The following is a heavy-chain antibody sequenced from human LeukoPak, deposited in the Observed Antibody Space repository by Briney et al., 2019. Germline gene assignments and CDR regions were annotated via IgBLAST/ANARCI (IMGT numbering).Heavy chain of an antibody. CDR3: ATLLLGVGGDY. Sequence: GGSLRLSCAASGFTFSSYGMHWLRQAPGKGLEWVALISHDGSDKYYADFVKGRFTISRDNSKNTLYLQMNSLRAEDTAMYSCATLLLGVGGDYWGQGTLVTVSS. CDR1: GFTFSSYG. CDR2: ISHDGSDK. D-gene: IGHD3-16*01. V-gene: IGHV3-30*03. J-gene: IGHJ4*02.